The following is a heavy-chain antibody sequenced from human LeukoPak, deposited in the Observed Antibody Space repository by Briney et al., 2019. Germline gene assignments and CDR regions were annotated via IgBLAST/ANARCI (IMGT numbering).Heavy chain of an antibody. CDR1: GGSISSGSYY. D-gene: IGHD1-1*01. V-gene: IGHV4-61*02. CDR3: ARSSVHHGRGYFDP. CDR2: IYFTGST. J-gene: IGHJ5*02. Sequence: PSQTLSLTCTVSGGSISSGSYYWSWIRQPAGKGLEWIASIYFTGSTFYSPSLKSRVTISVDTSENQFSLKVSSLTAADTAVYYCARSSVHHGRGYFDPWGQGTLVTVSS.